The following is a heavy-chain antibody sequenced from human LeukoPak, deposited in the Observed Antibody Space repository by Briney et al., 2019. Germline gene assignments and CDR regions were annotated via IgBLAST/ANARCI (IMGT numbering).Heavy chain of an antibody. Sequence: GGSLRLSCAASGFTFYDYAMHWVRHAPGKGLEWVSGISWNSGGIGYADSVKGRFTISRDNAKNSLYLQMNSLRAEDTALYYCAKAGYNCSGGSCYSYWYFDLWGRGTLVTVSS. CDR3: AKAGYNCSGGSCYSYWYFDL. J-gene: IGHJ2*01. D-gene: IGHD2-15*01. V-gene: IGHV3-9*01. CDR1: GFTFYDYA. CDR2: ISWNSGGI.